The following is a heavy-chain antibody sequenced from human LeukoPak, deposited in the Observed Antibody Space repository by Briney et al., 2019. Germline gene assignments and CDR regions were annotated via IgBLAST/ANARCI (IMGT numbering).Heavy chain of an antibody. CDR3: VRSLTIAVAGTDL. V-gene: IGHV3-48*03. D-gene: IGHD6-19*01. CDR1: GFTFKSYE. Sequence: PGGSLRPSCSVSGFTFKSYEMNWVRLAPGKGLEWIAYISGGGTTIFYAGSVKGRFTVSRDNDKSLLYLQMNSLRADDTATYYCVRSLTIAVAGTDLWGQGTVVTVSS. J-gene: IGHJ5*02. CDR2: ISGGGTTI.